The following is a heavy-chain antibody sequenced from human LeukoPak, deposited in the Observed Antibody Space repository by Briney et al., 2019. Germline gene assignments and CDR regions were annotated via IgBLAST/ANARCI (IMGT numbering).Heavy chain of an antibody. D-gene: IGHD3-10*01. J-gene: IGHJ5*02. V-gene: IGHV4-30-2*01. CDR1: GGSISSGGYS. CDR3: ARVVHGSGSYYSYWFDP. CDR2: IYHSGST. Sequence: PSQTLSLTCAVSGGSISSGGYSWSWIRQPPGKGLEWIGYIYHSGSTYYNPSLKSRVTISVDRSKNQFSLKLSSVTAADTAVYYCARVVHGSGSYYSYWFDPWGQGTLVTVSS.